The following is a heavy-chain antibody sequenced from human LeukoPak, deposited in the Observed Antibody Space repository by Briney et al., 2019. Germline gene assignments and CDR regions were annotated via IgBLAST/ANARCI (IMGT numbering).Heavy chain of an antibody. CDR3: AKVSRGPWIQDY. J-gene: IGHJ4*02. Sequence: GGSLRLSCAASGFTFSSYAMSWVRQAPGKGLEWVSAISGSGGSTYYADSVKGRFTTSRDNSKNTLYLQMNSLRAEDTAVYYCAKVSRGPWIQDYWGQGTLVTVSS. CDR2: ISGSGGST. V-gene: IGHV3-23*01. CDR1: GFTFSSYA. D-gene: IGHD5-18*01.